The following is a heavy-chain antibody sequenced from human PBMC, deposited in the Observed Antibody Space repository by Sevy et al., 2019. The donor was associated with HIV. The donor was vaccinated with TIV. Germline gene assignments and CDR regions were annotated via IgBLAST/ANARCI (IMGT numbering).Heavy chain of an antibody. CDR3: ARDKPQGVVIIPGSMWGGVDY. CDR2: ISAYSGDT. D-gene: IGHD2-2*01. Sequence: ASVKVSCKTFGYTFKTYGISWVRQAPGQGLEWMGWISAYSGDTNFAQKFQGRVTMTTDTSTSTAYMEPSSLRSDDTAVYFCARDKPQGVVIIPGSMWGGVDYWGQGTVVTVSS. V-gene: IGHV1-18*01. CDR1: GYTFKTYG. J-gene: IGHJ4*02.